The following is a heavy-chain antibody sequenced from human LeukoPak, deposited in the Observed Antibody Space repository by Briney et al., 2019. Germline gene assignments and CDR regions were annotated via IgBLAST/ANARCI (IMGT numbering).Heavy chain of an antibody. V-gene: IGHV3-33*01. CDR3: ARVNRGDAFDI. CDR2: IWYDGRNK. J-gene: IGHJ3*02. D-gene: IGHD3-16*02. CDR1: GFTFSSYG. Sequence: GGSLRLSCAASGFTFSSYGMHWVRQAPGKGLEWVVVIWYDGRNKFYADSLKGRFTTSRATPKNTLYMQMNSQRAEDTAVYYCARVNRGDAFDIWGQGTLVTVSS.